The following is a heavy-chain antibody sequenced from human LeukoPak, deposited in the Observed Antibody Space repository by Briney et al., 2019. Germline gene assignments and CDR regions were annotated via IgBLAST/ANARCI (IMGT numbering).Heavy chain of an antibody. CDR1: GGSISSGDYY. Sequence: SETLSLTCTVSGGSISSGDYYWSWIRQPPGKGLEWIAYMYYSGSTYYNPSLKSRVTMSADTSKNQFSLKLSSVTAADTAVYYCARAINWFDPWGQGTLVTVSS. V-gene: IGHV4-30-4*01. CDR2: MYYSGST. D-gene: IGHD3-3*01. CDR3: ARAINWFDP. J-gene: IGHJ5*02.